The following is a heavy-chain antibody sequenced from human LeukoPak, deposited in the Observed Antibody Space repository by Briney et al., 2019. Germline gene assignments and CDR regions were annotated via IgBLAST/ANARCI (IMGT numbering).Heavy chain of an antibody. CDR3: ARPASTRSSAFDI. D-gene: IGHD6-6*01. J-gene: IGHJ3*02. CDR2: INPNSGGT. V-gene: IGHV1-2*02. Sequence: ASVKVSCKASGYTFTGYYMHWVRQPPGQGLEWMGWINPNSGGTNYAQKFQGRVTMTRDTSISTAYMELSRLRSDDTAVYYCARPASTRSSAFDIWGQGTMVTFSS. CDR1: GYTFTGYY.